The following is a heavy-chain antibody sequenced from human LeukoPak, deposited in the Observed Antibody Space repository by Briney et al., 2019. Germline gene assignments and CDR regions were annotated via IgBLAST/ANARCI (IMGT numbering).Heavy chain of an antibody. J-gene: IGHJ5*02. V-gene: IGHV3-23*01. CDR3: AKPNMGYLAVAP. CDR1: TFTFSSYT. Sequence: GGSLSHFCAASTFTFSSYTMSWVRQAPGKGLEWVSGISGSGGSTYYTDSVRGRFTISRDNSKNTVYLQMNSLRAEDTAVYYCAKPNMGYLAVAPGGQETLVTVSS. D-gene: IGHD1-26*01. CDR2: ISGSGGST.